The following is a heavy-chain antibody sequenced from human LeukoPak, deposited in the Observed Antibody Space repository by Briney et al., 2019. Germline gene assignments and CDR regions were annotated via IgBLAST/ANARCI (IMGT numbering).Heavy chain of an antibody. D-gene: IGHD6-19*01. CDR1: GFTFSSYA. J-gene: IGHJ3*02. V-gene: IGHV3-23*01. Sequence: GGSLRLSCAASGFTFSSYAMSWVRQAPGKGLEWVSAISGSGGSTYYADSVKGRFTISRDNSKNTLYLQMNSLRAEDTAVYYCAKARYSSGWYATDDAFDIWGQGTMVTVSS. CDR2: ISGSGGST. CDR3: AKARYSSGWYATDDAFDI.